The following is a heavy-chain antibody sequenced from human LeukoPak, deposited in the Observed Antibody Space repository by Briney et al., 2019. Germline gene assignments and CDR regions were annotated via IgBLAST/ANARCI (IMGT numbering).Heavy chain of an antibody. V-gene: IGHV3-23*01. CDR3: AKGGSASGYSTNDY. CDR1: GFTVSSNY. D-gene: IGHD2-2*01. J-gene: IGHJ4*02. Sequence: PGGSLRLSCAASGFTVSSNYMRWVRQAPGKGLDWVSTISGSGDSTYYADSVKGRFTISRDISKNMLYLQMNSLRAEDTAVYYCAKGGSASGYSTNDYWGQGTLVTVSS. CDR2: ISGSGDST.